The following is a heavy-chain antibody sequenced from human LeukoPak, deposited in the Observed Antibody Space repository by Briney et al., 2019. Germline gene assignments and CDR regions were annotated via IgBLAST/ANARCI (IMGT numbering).Heavy chain of an antibody. J-gene: IGHJ4*02. Sequence: SSETLSLTCSVSGDSIRSGDSYWGWIRQDPRKGLEWIGYIYSIGSTNYNPSLKSRVTISVDTSKNQFSLKLSSVTAADTAVYYCAALNIATRPWCFDYWGQGTLVTVSS. CDR1: GDSIRSGDSY. V-gene: IGHV4-61*08. D-gene: IGHD6-6*01. CDR2: IYSIGST. CDR3: AALNIATRPWCFDY.